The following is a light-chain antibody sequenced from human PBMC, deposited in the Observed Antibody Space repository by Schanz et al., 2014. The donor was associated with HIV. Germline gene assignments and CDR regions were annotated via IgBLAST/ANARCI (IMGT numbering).Light chain of an antibody. CDR1: SSDIGPYNC. CDR3: GSFTTSSTWV. Sequence: QSALTQPASVSGSPGQSISISCTGTSSDIGPYNCVSWYQQRPGKAPKLVISGVDYRPSGVSSRFSGSKSGSAASLTISGLQAEDEADYYCGSFTTSSTWVFGGGTKVTVL. J-gene: IGLJ3*02. CDR2: GVD. V-gene: IGLV2-14*03.